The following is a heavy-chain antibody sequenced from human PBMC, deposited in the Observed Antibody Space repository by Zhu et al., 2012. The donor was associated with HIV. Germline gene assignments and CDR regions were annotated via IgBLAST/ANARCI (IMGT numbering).Heavy chain of an antibody. CDR3: ARDPYSSSWYYDAFDI. CDR1: GYSISSGYY. Sequence: QVQLQESGPGLVKPSETLSLTCAVSGYSISSGYYWGWIRQPPGKGLEWIGSIYHSGSTYYNPSLKSRVTISVDTSKNQFSLKLSSVTAADTAVYYCARDPYSSSWYYDAFDIWGQGTSGHRLF. V-gene: IGHV4-38-2*02. J-gene: IGHJ3*02. D-gene: IGHD6-13*01. CDR2: IYHSGST.